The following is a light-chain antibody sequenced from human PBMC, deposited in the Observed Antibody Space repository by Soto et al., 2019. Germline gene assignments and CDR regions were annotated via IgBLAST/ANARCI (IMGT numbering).Light chain of an antibody. CDR1: QSVSRY. CDR3: QEYGSSPIT. J-gene: IGKJ5*01. Sequence: EIVLTQSPATLSLSPGERATLSCRASQSVSRYLAWYQQKPGLAPRLLIYDASNRATGIPDRFSGSGSGTDCTLTINRLEPEDFAVYYCQEYGSSPITFGQGTRLEIK. V-gene: IGKV3D-20*01. CDR2: DAS.